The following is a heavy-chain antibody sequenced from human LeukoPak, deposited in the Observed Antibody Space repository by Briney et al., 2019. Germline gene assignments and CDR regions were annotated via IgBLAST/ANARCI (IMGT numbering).Heavy chain of an antibody. V-gene: IGHV4-38-2*02. CDR1: SYCISSDYY. CDR2: IHHSGSI. J-gene: IGHJ6*03. Sequence: SETLSLTCTVSSYCISSDYYWGWIRQPPGKGLDWIGSIHHSGSIYYNPSLKSRVTISVDTSKNQFSLKLTSVTAADTAVYYCARVKLTVVTPRYYYMDVWGKGTTVTVSS. D-gene: IGHD4-23*01. CDR3: ARVKLTVVTPRYYYMDV.